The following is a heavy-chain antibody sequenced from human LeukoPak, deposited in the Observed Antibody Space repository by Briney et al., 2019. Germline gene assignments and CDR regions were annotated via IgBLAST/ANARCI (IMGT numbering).Heavy chain of an antibody. V-gene: IGHV3-74*03. Sequence: GGSLRLSCAASGFSFSSYWMHWVRQAPGRGLVWVARISPDGSSALSADSVRGRFTISRDNADNTLYLQLNSLRAEDTAVYYCARVSFCPRCHFDYWGQGTLVTVSS. CDR1: GFSFSSYW. D-gene: IGHD2/OR15-2a*01. J-gene: IGHJ4*02. CDR2: ISPDGSSA. CDR3: ARVSFCPRCHFDY.